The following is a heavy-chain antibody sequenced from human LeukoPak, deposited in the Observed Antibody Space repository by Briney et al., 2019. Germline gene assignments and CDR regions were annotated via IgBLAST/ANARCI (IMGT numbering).Heavy chain of an antibody. J-gene: IGHJ4*02. V-gene: IGHV3-23*01. CDR1: GFSFSSYE. D-gene: IGHD3-10*01. CDR3: AKDDAWLRFGE. CDR2: ISPSGDIK. Sequence: RGSLRLSCAASGFSFSSYEMNWVRQAPGKGLEWVSGISPSGDIKYYADSVKGRFTISRDNSKNTLYLEVISLTADDTAVYYCAKDDAWLRFGEWSQGTLVTVSS.